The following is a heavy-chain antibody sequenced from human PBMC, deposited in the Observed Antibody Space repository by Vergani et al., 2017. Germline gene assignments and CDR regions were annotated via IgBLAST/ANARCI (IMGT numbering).Heavy chain of an antibody. V-gene: IGHV3-23*04. CDR2: LSASDRRT. CDR3: AKVGRSEVAGTFGAFDI. CDR1: GFTFTNFA. Sequence: EVDLVESGGGLAQPGGSLRLSCEASGFTFTNFAMTWVRQAPGKGLEWVSTLSASDRRTHYADSVKGRFTISRDNSKNTLFLHMNSLRPEDTAVYYCAKVGRSEVAGTFGAFDIWGQGTMVTVSS. J-gene: IGHJ3*02. D-gene: IGHD6-19*01.